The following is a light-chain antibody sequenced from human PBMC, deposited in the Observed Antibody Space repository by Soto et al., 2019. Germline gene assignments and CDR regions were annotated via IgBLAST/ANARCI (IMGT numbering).Light chain of an antibody. Sequence: DIQMTQSPSSLSASVGDRVTITCRTSQPISDYLNWYQQKPGKAPTLLIYTTSNLQSGVPSRFSGSGSATHFTLTISSLQPEDFATYYCQQHYNTPRTFGKGTKVDIK. CDR1: QPISDY. CDR3: QQHYNTPRT. CDR2: TTS. V-gene: IGKV1-39*01. J-gene: IGKJ1*01.